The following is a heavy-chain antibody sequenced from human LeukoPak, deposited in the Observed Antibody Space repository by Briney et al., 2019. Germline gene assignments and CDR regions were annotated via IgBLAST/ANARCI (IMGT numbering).Heavy chain of an antibody. CDR2: IKEDGSEK. J-gene: IGHJ4*02. Sequence: GGSPRLSCAASGFTFSLYWMAWVRQAPGKGLEWVANIKEDGSEKYYVDSVKGRFTISRDNAKNSMYLEMNSLRAEDTAVYYCARGHNSTLPDWGQGSLVTVSS. CDR3: ARGHNSTLPD. CDR1: GFTFSLYW. D-gene: IGHD1-20*01. V-gene: IGHV3-7*04.